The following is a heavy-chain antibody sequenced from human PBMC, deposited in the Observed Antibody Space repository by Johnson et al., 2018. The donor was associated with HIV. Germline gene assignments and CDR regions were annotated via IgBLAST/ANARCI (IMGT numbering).Heavy chain of an antibody. CDR2: ISWNSGNI. CDR1: GFTFDDYG. Sequence: VQLVESGGGVVRPGGSLRLSCTASGFTFDDYGMSWVRQAPGKGLEWVSGISWNSGNIGYADSVKGRFTISRDNAKNSLYLQMNSLRAEDTAVYYCAREVSTKIVVVREAFDIWGQGTMVTVSS. D-gene: IGHD3-22*01. CDR3: AREVSTKIVVVREAFDI. J-gene: IGHJ3*02. V-gene: IGHV3-20*04.